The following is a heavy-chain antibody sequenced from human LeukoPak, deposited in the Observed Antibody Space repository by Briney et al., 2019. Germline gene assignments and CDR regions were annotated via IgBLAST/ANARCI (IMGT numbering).Heavy chain of an antibody. J-gene: IGHJ4*02. CDR2: INHSGST. Sequence: PSETLSLTCAVYGGSFSGYYWSWIRQPPGKGPEWIGEINHSGSTNYNPSLKSRVTISVDTSKNQFSLKLSSVTAADTAVYYCARDSVAGTPHWGQGTLVTVSS. CDR3: ARDSVAGTPH. V-gene: IGHV4-34*01. CDR1: GGSFSGYY. D-gene: IGHD6-19*01.